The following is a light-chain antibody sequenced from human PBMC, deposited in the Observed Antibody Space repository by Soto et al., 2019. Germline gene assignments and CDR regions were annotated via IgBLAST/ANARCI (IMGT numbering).Light chain of an antibody. J-gene: IGLJ2*01. CDR1: SSDVGGYDL. CDR2: EVT. V-gene: IGLV2-8*01. CDR3: SSFAGSSNMV. Sequence: QSALTQPPSASGSPGQSVTISCTGTSSDVGGYDLVSWYQQHPDKAPKLVIYEVTKRPSGVPDRFSGSRSGNTASLTVSGLQAEDEADYYCSSFAGSSNMVFGGGTKLTVL.